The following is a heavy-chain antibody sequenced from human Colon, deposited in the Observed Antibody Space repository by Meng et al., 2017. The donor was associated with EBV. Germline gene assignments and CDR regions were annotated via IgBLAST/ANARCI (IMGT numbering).Heavy chain of an antibody. CDR1: GGPVDTGRYY. D-gene: IGHD3-10*01. V-gene: IGHV4-61*01. Sequence: QVLRHEAGPGLVTPSEALSPTCTVSGGPVDTGRYYCRGIRQPPGKGLEWIAYIYSIGGTNYNPSLKSRLTISLDTSKNQFSLSLRSVTAADTAVYYCARVSGRSFDPWGQGTLVTVSS. CDR3: ARVSGRSFDP. CDR2: IYSIGGT. J-gene: IGHJ5*02.